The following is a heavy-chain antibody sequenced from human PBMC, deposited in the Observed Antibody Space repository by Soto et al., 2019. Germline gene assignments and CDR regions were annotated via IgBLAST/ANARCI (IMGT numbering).Heavy chain of an antibody. J-gene: IGHJ4*02. Sequence: EVQLVESGGGLVKPGGSLRLSCAASGFTFSSYSMNWVRQAPGKGLEWVSSISSSSSYIYYADSVKGRFTISRDNAKNPLYLQMNSLRAEDTAVYYCAREGYSGYDWGFDYWGQGTLVTVSS. CDR2: ISSSSSYI. V-gene: IGHV3-21*01. CDR3: AREGYSGYDWGFDY. CDR1: GFTFSSYS. D-gene: IGHD5-12*01.